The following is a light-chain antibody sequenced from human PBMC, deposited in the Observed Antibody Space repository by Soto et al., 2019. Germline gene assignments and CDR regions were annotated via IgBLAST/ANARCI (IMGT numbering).Light chain of an antibody. V-gene: IGKV2D-29*02. J-gene: IGKJ5*01. CDR3: MQSTQRPPT. CDR1: QSLLHITGETF. CDR2: EVS. Sequence: DVVMTQTPLSLSVAPGQPASISCKSSQSLLHITGETFLFWYLQKPGQSPQLLIYEVSTRVSGVPDSFSGSGSGTDFTLEISRVETDDVGIYYRMQSTQRPPTFGQGTRLGIE.